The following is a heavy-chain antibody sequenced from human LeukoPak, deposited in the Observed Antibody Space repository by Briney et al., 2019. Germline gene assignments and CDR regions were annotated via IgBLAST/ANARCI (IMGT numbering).Heavy chain of an antibody. CDR3: ARSVGGVVTVYYFDY. V-gene: IGHV1-18*01. CDR2: ISAYNGNT. J-gene: IGHJ4*02. Sequence: ASVKVSCKASGYTFTTYGISWVRQAPGQGLEWMGWISAYNGNTNYAQKLQGRVTMTTDTSTSTAYVELRSLRSDDTAVYYCARSVGGVVTVYYFDYWGQGTLVTVSS. D-gene: IGHD3-3*01. CDR1: GYTFTTYG.